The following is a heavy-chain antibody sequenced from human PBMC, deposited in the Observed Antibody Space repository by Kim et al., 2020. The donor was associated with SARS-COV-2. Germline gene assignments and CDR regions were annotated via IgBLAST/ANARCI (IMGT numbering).Heavy chain of an antibody. CDR3: ARSLKRITIFARYGMDV. V-gene: IGHV5-10-1*01. Sequence: GESLKISCKGSGYSFTSYWISWVRQMPGKGLEWMGRIDPSDSYTNYSPSFQGHVTISADKSISTAYLQWSSLKASDTAMYYCARSLKRITIFARYGMDVWGQGTTVTVS. CDR1: GYSFTSYW. CDR2: IDPSDSYT. D-gene: IGHD3-3*01. J-gene: IGHJ6*02.